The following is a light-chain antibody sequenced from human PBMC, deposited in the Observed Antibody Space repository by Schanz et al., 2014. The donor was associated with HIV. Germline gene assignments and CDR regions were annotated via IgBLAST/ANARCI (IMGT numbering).Light chain of an antibody. CDR1: NSNIGSNT. CDR3: AGWDDSLNVWV. Sequence: QSVLTQPPSASGTPGQRVTISCSGNNSNIGSNTVHWYQHLPGSAPTLLIYYDNQRPSGVPDRFSGSKSGTSASLAISGLQSEDEADYYCAGWDDSLNVWVFGGGTKLTVL. V-gene: IGLV1-44*01. J-gene: IGLJ3*02. CDR2: YDN.